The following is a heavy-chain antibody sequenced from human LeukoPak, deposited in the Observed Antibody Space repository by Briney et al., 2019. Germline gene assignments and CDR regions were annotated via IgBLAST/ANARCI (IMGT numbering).Heavy chain of an antibody. Sequence: SETLSLTCTVSGGSISSYYWGWIRQPPGKRLEWIGHIYYSGSTNYNPSLKSRVTISVDTSENQFSLKLSSVTAADTAVYYCASRSSIWSGYQDTLYYFDSWGQGTLVTVSS. CDR1: GGSISSYY. V-gene: IGHV4-59*01. CDR3: ASRSSIWSGYQDTLYYFDS. J-gene: IGHJ4*02. D-gene: IGHD3-3*01. CDR2: IYYSGST.